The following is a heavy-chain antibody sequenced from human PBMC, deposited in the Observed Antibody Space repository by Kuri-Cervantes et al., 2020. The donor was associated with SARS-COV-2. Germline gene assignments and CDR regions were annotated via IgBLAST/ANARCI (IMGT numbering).Heavy chain of an antibody. V-gene: IGHV5-10-1*01. J-gene: IGHJ4*02. CDR3: ASTVAFWSGYYDY. D-gene: IGHD3-3*01. Sequence: KVSCKASGYTFTSYWISWVRQMPGKGLEWMGRIDPSDSYTNYSPSFQGHVTISADKSISTAYLQWSSPKASDTAMYYCASTVAFWSGYYDYWGQGTLVTVSS. CDR1: GYTFTSYW. CDR2: IDPSDSYT.